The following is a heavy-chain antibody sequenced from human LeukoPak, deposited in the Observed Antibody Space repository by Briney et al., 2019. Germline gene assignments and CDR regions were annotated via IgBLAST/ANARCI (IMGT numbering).Heavy chain of an antibody. CDR1: GYHFTPYW. Sequence: GESLKISCQSSGYHFTPYWIVWVRPMPGKGVEWMGITFAGYSYTIYSPSFQGQVTISVDKYIRTAYFQWSSLKASDTAMYYCARHFHPAETTGGYFDLWGRGTLVTVSA. V-gene: IGHV5-51*01. CDR3: ARHFHPAETTGGYFDL. J-gene: IGHJ2*01. D-gene: IGHD4-17*01. CDR2: TFAGYSYT.